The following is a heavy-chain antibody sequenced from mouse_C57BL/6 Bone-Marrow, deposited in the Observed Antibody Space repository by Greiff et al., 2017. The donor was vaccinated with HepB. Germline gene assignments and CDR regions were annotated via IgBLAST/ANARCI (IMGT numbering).Heavy chain of an antibody. J-gene: IGHJ4*01. D-gene: IGHD1-1*01. Sequence: VQLQHPGAELVKPGASVKLSCKASGYTFTSYWMHWVKQRPGQGLEWIGMIHPNSGSTNYNEKFKSKATLTVDKSSSTAYMQLSSLTSEDSAVYYCARGYTTVVEDAMDYWGQGTSVTVSS. V-gene: IGHV1-64*01. CDR3: ARGYTTVVEDAMDY. CDR1: GYTFTSYW. CDR2: IHPNSGST.